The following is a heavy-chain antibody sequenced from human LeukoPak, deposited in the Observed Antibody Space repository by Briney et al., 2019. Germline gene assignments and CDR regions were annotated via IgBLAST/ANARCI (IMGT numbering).Heavy chain of an antibody. CDR1: GYSISSGYY. J-gene: IGHJ1*01. V-gene: IGHV4-38-2*02. Sequence: SETLSLTCTVSGYSISSGYYWCWSRQPPGKGLEGIGSIYHSESTYYNPSLKSRVTISVDTSKNQFSLKLSSVTAADTAVYYCARGSGWYFGYFQHWGQGTLVTVSS. CDR2: IYHSEST. CDR3: ARGSGWYFGYFQH. D-gene: IGHD6-19*01.